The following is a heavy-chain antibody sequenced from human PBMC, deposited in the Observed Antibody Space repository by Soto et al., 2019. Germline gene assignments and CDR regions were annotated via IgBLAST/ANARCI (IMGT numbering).Heavy chain of an antibody. CDR3: ARRSRGLDV. V-gene: IGHV1-18*01. J-gene: IGHJ6*02. CDR2: ISPYNGHT. CDR1: GYTFTNFG. Sequence: ASVNVSCKSSGYTFTNFGITWVRQAPGQGLEWMGWISPYNGHTDYAQKFQGRVTMTTDTSTNTAYMDLWSLRSDDTAVYYCARRSRGLDVWGQGTTVTVSS.